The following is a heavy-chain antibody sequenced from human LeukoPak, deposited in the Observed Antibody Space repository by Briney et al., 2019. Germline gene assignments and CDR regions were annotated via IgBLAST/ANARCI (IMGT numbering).Heavy chain of an antibody. CDR1: GFTFSSYS. D-gene: IGHD4-23*01. CDR3: ARVWTTVVRADY. CDR2: ISSSGSTI. V-gene: IGHV3-48*04. Sequence: PGGSLRLSCAASGFTFSSYSMNWVRQAPGKGLEWVSYISSSGSTIYYADSVKGRFTISTDNAKNSLYLQMNSLRAEDTAVYYCARVWTTVVRADYWGQGTLVTVSS. J-gene: IGHJ4*02.